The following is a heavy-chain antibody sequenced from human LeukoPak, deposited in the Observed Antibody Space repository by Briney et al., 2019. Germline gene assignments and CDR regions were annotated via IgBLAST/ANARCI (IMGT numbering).Heavy chain of an antibody. J-gene: IGHJ4*02. CDR2: ISAYNGNT. D-gene: IGHD4-17*01. V-gene: IGHV1-18*01. CDR3: ARFATVTRVQAFDY. Sequence: ASVKVSCKASGYTFTSYGISWVRQAPGHGLEWMGWISAYNGNTNYAQKLQGRVTMTTDTSTSTAYMELRSLRSDDTAVYYCARFATVTRVQAFDYWGQGTLVTVSS. CDR1: GYTFTSYG.